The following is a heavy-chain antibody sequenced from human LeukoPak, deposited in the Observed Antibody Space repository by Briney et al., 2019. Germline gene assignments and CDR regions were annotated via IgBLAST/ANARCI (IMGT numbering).Heavy chain of an antibody. CDR1: GFTFSNYA. CDR3: AKAHSISWPYAFDS. V-gene: IGHV3-30-3*01. D-gene: IGHD6-13*01. J-gene: IGHJ4*02. Sequence: GGSLRLSCAASGFTFSNYAMHWVRQAPGKGLEWMTGISYDGSKKYSADSVQGRFTISRDNSKNTVYLQMDNLRAEDSAMYYCAKAHSISWPYAFDSWGQGTLVTVSS. CDR2: ISYDGSKK.